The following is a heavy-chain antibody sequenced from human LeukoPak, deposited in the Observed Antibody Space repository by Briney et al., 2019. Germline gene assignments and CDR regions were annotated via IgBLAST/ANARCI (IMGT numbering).Heavy chain of an antibody. CDR1: GYTFTGYY. Sequence: ASVKVSCKASGYTFTGYYLHWVRQAPGQGLEWMGWISAHNGNTNYAQKLQARVIMTTDTSTSTAYMELSSLRSDDTAVYYCARYGNYGTFNYFDYWGQGALVTVSS. CDR2: ISAHNGNT. D-gene: IGHD3-22*01. V-gene: IGHV1-18*04. CDR3: ARYGNYGTFNYFDY. J-gene: IGHJ4*02.